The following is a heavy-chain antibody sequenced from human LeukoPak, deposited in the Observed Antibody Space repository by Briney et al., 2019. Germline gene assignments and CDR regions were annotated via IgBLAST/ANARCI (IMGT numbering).Heavy chain of an antibody. J-gene: IGHJ4*02. V-gene: IGHV1-24*01. CDR3: ATDSSGSRNFDY. Sequence: ASVKVSCKVSGYTLTELSMHWVRQAPGKGLEWMGGSDPEDGETIYAQKFQGRVTMTEDTSTDTAYMELSSLRSEDTAVYYCATDSSGSRNFDYWGQGTLVTVSS. CDR1: GYTLTELS. CDR2: SDPEDGET. D-gene: IGHD1-26*01.